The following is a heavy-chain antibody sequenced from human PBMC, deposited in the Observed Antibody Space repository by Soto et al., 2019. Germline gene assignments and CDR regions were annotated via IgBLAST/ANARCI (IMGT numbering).Heavy chain of an antibody. CDR2: INSDGTDS. D-gene: IGHD3-22*01. V-gene: IGHV3-43D*04. CDR1: GFDFEDFA. CDR3: AKALYYYDSSPLDH. J-gene: IGHJ4*02. Sequence: VQLVESGGVEMQTGGSLRLSCAAAGFDFEDFAMHWVRQAPGKGLEWVSLINSDGTDSYYMDSVRGRFTISRDNGKNSLYLQMDRLRPEDTAFYSCAKALYYYDSSPLDHWGQGTLVTVSS.